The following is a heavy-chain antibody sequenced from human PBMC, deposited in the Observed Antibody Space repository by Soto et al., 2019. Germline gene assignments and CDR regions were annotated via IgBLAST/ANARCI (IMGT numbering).Heavy chain of an antibody. CDR1: GFTFSSYG. J-gene: IGHJ4*02. D-gene: IGHD4-4*01. V-gene: IGHV3-33*01. CDR2: IWYDGSNK. CDR3: ARETPREVTTSWALGY. Sequence: QSGGSLRLSCAASGFTFSSYGMHWVRQAPGKGLEWVAVIWYDGSNKYYADSVKGRFTISRDNSKSTLYLQMNSLRAEDTAVYYCARETPREVTTSWALGYWGQGTLVTVSS.